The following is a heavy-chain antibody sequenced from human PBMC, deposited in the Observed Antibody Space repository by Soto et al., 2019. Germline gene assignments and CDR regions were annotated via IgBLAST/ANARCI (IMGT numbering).Heavy chain of an antibody. V-gene: IGHV3-23*01. CDR2: ISGSGGST. CDR1: GFTFSSYA. Sequence: GGSLRLSCAASGFTFSSYAMSWVRQAPGKGLEWVSAISGSGGSTYYADSVKGRFTISRDNSKNTLYLQMNSLRAEDTAVYYCARGITMVRGVIIRGVDYYYMDVWGKGTTVTVSS. J-gene: IGHJ6*03. D-gene: IGHD3-10*01. CDR3: ARGITMVRGVIIRGVDYYYMDV.